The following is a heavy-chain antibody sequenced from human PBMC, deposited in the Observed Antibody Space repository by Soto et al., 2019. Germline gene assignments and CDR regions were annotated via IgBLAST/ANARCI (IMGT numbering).Heavy chain of an antibody. J-gene: IGHJ5*02. CDR3: ARDRFRTASSCYFT. V-gene: IGHV3-23*01. Sequence: EVLLLESGGGLVHPGGSLRLSCAGSGFSFRSYAIAWVRQAPGKGLEWVSAISGDAATTSYAESVKGRFAISRDNSKSTLYLQMSSPRVEDTAVYYCARDRFRTASSCYFTWGQGTLVTVSS. CDR1: GFSFRSYA. CDR2: ISGDAATT. D-gene: IGHD2-2*01.